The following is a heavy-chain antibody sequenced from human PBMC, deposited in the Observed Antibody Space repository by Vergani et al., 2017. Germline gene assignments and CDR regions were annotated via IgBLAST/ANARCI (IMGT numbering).Heavy chain of an antibody. CDR2: IQFDGSNQ. J-gene: IGHJ4*02. D-gene: IGHD3-16*01. V-gene: IGHV3-30*02. CDR1: GFTLSNYD. CDR3: AKHFRGWGIDY. Sequence: QVQLVESGGGVVQRGGSLRLSCATSGFTLSNYDMQWIRQGPGKGLEFVAFIQFDGSNQYYADSVKGRFTLSRDFSKNTLYLQMNSLRTADTATDYCAKHFRGWGIDYWGQGTQVIVSS.